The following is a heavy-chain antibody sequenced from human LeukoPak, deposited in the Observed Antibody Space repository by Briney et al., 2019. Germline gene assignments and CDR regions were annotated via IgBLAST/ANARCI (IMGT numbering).Heavy chain of an antibody. V-gene: IGHV4-59*08. CDR3: ARRGGYDLIDY. D-gene: IGHD5-12*01. Sequence: SETLSLTCTVSGGSISSYYWSWIRQPPGKGLEWIGYIYYSGSTNYNPSLKSRVSISVDTSKNQFSLKLSSVTAADTAVYYCARRGGYDLIDYWGQGTLVTVSS. CDR1: GGSISSYY. CDR2: IYYSGST. J-gene: IGHJ4*02.